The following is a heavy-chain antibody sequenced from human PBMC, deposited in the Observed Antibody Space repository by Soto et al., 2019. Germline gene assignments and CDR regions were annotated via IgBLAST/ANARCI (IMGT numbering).Heavy chain of an antibody. CDR1: GDTFTSYT. V-gene: IGHV1-69*06. Sequence: QVQLVQSGAEVKMPGSSVRVSCKISGDTFTSYTLSWVRQAPGQGLEWMGGITPVFGAATYAQKFQGRATITADTSMSTVILDMRTLRCYEAAVYYCGGRYCTSCTCYGERYYYALAVWGQEPT. CDR2: ITPVFGAA. D-gene: IGHD2-2*01. J-gene: IGHJ6*02. CDR3: GGRYCTSCTCYGERYYYALAV.